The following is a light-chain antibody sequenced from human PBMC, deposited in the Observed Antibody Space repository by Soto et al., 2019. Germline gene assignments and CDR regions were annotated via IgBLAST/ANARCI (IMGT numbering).Light chain of an antibody. J-gene: IGKJ4*02. CDR2: AAS. V-gene: IGKV1-9*01. Sequence: IQVAQSPSSLSASVGDRVTITCRASQDISSYLAWYQQKPGKAPTLLIYAASTWQSGVPSRFSGSGFGTDFTLTISSLQAEDFASYYCQQLRSYPSTFGGGTKVDIK. CDR1: QDISSY. CDR3: QQLRSYPST.